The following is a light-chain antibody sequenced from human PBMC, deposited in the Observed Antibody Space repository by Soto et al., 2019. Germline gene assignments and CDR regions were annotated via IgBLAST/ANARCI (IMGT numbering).Light chain of an antibody. CDR2: GAS. CDR1: QSVSSN. J-gene: IGKJ4*01. CDR3: QQSYSTPLT. V-gene: IGKV3-15*01. Sequence: VVMTQSPATLSVSPGERVILSCRASQSVSSNLVWYQQKPGQAPRVLIYGASTRATGIPARFSGSGSGTEFTLTISSLQSEDCATYYCQQSYSTPLTFGGGTKVDIK.